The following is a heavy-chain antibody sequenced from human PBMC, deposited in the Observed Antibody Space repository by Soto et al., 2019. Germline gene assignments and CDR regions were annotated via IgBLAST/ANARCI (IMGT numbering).Heavy chain of an antibody. V-gene: IGHV1-3*01. J-gene: IGHJ6*02. Sequence: VASVKVSCKASGYTFTSYAMHWVRQAPGQRLEWMGWINAGNGNTKYSQKFQGRVTITRDTSASTAYMELSSLRSEDTAVYYCARDRVVVAVAYSYYYGMDVWGQGTTVTVSS. CDR1: GYTFTSYA. CDR2: INAGNGNT. D-gene: IGHD2-15*01. CDR3: ARDRVVVAVAYSYYYGMDV.